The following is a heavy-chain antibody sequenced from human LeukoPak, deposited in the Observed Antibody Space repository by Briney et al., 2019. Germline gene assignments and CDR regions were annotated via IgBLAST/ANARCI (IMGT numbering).Heavy chain of an antibody. CDR1: GGSISSYY. J-gene: IGHJ4*02. V-gene: IGHV4-59*01. CDR3: ARDTRGSYNYYFDY. CDR2: IYYSGST. Sequence: SETLSLTCTVSGGSISSYYWNWIRQPPGKGLEWIGYIYYSGSTNYNPSLKSRVTISLDTSKNQFSLNLTSVTAADTAVYYCARDTRGSYNYYFDYWGQGTLVTVSS. D-gene: IGHD1-26*01.